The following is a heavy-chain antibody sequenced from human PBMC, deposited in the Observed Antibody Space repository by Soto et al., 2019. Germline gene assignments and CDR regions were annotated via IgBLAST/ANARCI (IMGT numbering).Heavy chain of an antibody. CDR2: IYHSGST. Sequence: SETLSLTCAVSGGSISSSNWWSWVRQPPGKGLEWIGEIYHSGSTNYNPSLKSRVTISVDKSKNQFSLKLSSVTAADTAVYYCARVSKVEKTYYDILTGYYNGPKFDYWGQGTLVTVSS. D-gene: IGHD3-9*01. J-gene: IGHJ4*02. CDR1: GGSISSSNW. CDR3: ARVSKVEKTYYDILTGYYNGPKFDY. V-gene: IGHV4-4*02.